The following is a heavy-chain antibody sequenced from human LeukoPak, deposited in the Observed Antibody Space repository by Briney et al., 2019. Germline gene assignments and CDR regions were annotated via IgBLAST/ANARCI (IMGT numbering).Heavy chain of an antibody. J-gene: IGHJ6*03. Sequence: ASVKVSCKASGYTFTSYYMHWVRQAPGQGLEWMGIINPSGGSTSYAQKFQGRVTMTRDTSTSTVYMELSSLRSEDTAVYYWARSYSGSYFYYYYYMDVWGKGTTVTVSS. D-gene: IGHD1-26*01. CDR3: ARSYSGSYFYYYYYMDV. V-gene: IGHV1-46*01. CDR2: INPSGGST. CDR1: GYTFTSYY.